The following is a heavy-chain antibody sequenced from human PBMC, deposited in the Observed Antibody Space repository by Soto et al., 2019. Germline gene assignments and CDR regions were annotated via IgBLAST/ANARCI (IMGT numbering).Heavy chain of an antibody. CDR3: ARAGCGGDCYPSYWHFEL. CDR1: GGSISSGDYY. J-gene: IGHJ2*01. D-gene: IGHD2-21*02. V-gene: IGHV4-30-4*01. CDR2: IYYSGST. Sequence: QVQLQESGPGLVKPSQTLSLTCTVSGGSISSGDYYWSWIRQPPGKGLEWIGYIYYSGSTYYNPSLKSRVTISVATSKNQSSLKLNSVTAADTAVYYCARAGCGGDCYPSYWHFELWGRGTLVTVSS.